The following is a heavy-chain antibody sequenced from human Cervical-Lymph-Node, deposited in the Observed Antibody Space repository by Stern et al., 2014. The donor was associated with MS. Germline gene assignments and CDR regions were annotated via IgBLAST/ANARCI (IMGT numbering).Heavy chain of an antibody. CDR3: ARGATQAFDP. CDR1: GGSISSYY. V-gene: IGHV4-59*01. CDR2: IYYSGIT. Sequence: QVQLQESGPGLVTPSETLSLTCTFSGGSISSYYWSWIRTPPGQGLEWIGYIYYSGITNYTPSLKSRVTISVDTSKNQFSLKLSSVTAADTAVYYCARGATQAFDPWGQGTMVTVSS. J-gene: IGHJ5*02.